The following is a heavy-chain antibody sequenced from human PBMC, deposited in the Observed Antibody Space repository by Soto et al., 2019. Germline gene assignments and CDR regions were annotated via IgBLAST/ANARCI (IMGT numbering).Heavy chain of an antibody. CDR3: ARGSDYYDSSGYYFDY. D-gene: IGHD3-22*01. Sequence: SLRLSCAASGFTFSSYSMNWVRQAPGKGLEWVSSISSSSSYIYYADSVKGRFTISRDNAKNSLYLQMNSLRAEDTAVYYCARGSDYYDSSGYYFDYWGQGTLVTVSS. J-gene: IGHJ4*02. CDR2: ISSSSSYI. V-gene: IGHV3-21*01. CDR1: GFTFSSYS.